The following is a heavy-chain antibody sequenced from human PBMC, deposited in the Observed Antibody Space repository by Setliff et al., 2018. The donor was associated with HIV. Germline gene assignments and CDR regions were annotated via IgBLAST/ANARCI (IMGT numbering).Heavy chain of an antibody. J-gene: IGHJ6*02. Sequence: SVKVSCKASGGSFSSFTISWVRQAPGQGLEWMGGIIPALGTPNYAQKLQDRVTMTTDTSTNTAYMVVTSLRSDDTAVYYCARVQGATHYDILTGYTLYGLDVWGQGTTVTVSS. CDR2: IIPALGTP. CDR1: GGSFSSFT. V-gene: IGHV1-69*16. D-gene: IGHD3-9*01. CDR3: ARVQGATHYDILTGYTLYGLDV.